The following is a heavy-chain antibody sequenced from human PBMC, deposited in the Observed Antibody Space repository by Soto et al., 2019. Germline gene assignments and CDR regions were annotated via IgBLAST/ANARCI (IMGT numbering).Heavy chain of an antibody. CDR3: ARQLGWYGVGY. CDR2: IYYSGST. V-gene: IGHV4-59*08. CDR1: GGSISSYY. J-gene: IGHJ4*02. Sequence: SETLSLTCTVSGGSISSYYWSWIRQPPGKGLEWIGYIYYSGSTNYNPSLKSRVTISVDTSKNQFSLKLSSVTAADTAVYYCARQLGWYGVGYWGQGTLVTVSS. D-gene: IGHD6-19*01.